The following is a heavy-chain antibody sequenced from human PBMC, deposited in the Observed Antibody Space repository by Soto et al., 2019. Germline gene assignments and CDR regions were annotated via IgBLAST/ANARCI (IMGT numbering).Heavy chain of an antibody. D-gene: IGHD3-22*01. CDR1: GYTFTKYA. CDR2: INAGNGNT. J-gene: IGHJ6*02. V-gene: IGHV1-3*01. CDR3: ARTNGNYYDSSGSLYYYYGMDV. Sequence: ASVKVSCKASGYTFTKYAMHWVRQALGQRLEWMGWINAGNGNTKYSQKFQGRVTITRDTSASTAYMELSSLRSEDTAVYYCARTNGNYYDSSGSLYYYYGMDVWGQGTTVTAP.